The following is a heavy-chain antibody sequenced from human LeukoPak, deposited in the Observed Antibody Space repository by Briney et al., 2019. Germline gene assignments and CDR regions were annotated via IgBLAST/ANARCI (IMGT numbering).Heavy chain of an antibody. J-gene: IGHJ4*02. CDR1: GGSISSYY. Sequence: SETLSLTCTVSGGSISSYYWSWIRQPPGKGLEWIGYIYYSGSTNYNPSLKSRVTISVDTSKNQFSLKLSSVTAADTAVYYCARIVAAAGPYFDYWGQGTQVTVSP. CDR3: ARIVAAAGPYFDY. CDR2: IYYSGST. D-gene: IGHD6-13*01. V-gene: IGHV4-59*01.